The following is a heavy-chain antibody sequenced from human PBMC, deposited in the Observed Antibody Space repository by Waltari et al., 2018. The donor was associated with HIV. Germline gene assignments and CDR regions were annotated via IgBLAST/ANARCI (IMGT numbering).Heavy chain of an antibody. D-gene: IGHD4-17*01. CDR1: GDSISGGDYY. Sequence: QVQLQESGPGLVKPSQTLSLTCTVSGDSISGGDYYWSWIRQPPGKGLEWTGYIRYSWSTYYKPPLKSRVTVSADRSKNQFSLKLNSVTAADTAVYYCARATPNYGDYYFDFWGQGALVSVSA. CDR3: ARATPNYGDYYFDF. CDR2: IRYSWST. V-gene: IGHV4-30-4*01. J-gene: IGHJ4*02.